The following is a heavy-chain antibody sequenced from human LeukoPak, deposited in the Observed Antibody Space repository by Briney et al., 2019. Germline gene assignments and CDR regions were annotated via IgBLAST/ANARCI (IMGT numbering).Heavy chain of an antibody. D-gene: IGHD4-17*01. J-gene: IGHJ5*02. V-gene: IGHV4-59*12. CDR3: ARAPTVTDWFDP. CDR2: VYYSGST. CDR1: GDSISSYY. Sequence: SETLSHTCTVSGDSISSYYWSWIRQPPGRGPEWIGYVYYSGSTNYSPSLKSRVTISVDTSKNQFSLRLSSVTTADTAVYYCARAPTVTDWFDPWGQGTLVTVSS.